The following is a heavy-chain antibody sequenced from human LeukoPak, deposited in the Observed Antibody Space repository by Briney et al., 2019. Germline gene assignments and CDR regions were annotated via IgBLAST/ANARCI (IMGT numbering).Heavy chain of an antibody. Sequence: PGGSLRLSCAASGFTFSDYYMTWIRQAPGRGLEWISYIDGTSSVTKYADSLKGRFTISRDNAKSSLYLPINSLRAEDTAIYYCARRGTTYCTVDSCHPNWFDPWGQGTLVTVSS. J-gene: IGHJ5*02. CDR2: IDGTSSVT. V-gene: IGHV3-11*03. CDR3: ARRGTTYCTVDSCHPNWFDP. D-gene: IGHD2-15*01. CDR1: GFTFSDYY.